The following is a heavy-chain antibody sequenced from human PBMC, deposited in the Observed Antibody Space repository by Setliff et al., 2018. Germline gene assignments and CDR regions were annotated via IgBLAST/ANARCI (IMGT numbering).Heavy chain of an antibody. CDR3: ARDKLWLMGYYYYYYMDV. V-gene: IGHV1-69*13. CDR1: GGTFSSYD. D-gene: IGHD5-18*01. CDR2: IIPIFGTA. Sequence: SVKVSCKASGGTFSSYDISWVRQAPGQGLEWMGRIIPIFGTANYAQKFQGRVTITADESTSTAYMELSSLRPEDTAVYYCARDKLWLMGYYYYYYMDVWGKGTTVTVSS. J-gene: IGHJ6*03.